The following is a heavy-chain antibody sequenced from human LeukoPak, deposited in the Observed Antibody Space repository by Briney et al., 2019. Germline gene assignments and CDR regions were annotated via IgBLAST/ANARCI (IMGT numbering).Heavy chain of an antibody. Sequence: PSETLSLTCTVSGGSISSYYWSWIRQPPGKGLEWIGYIYYSGSTNYNPSLKSRVTISVDTSKNQFSLELSSVTAADTAVYYCARGDYNYYDSSAYYFDYWGQGTLVTVSS. V-gene: IGHV4-59*01. CDR1: GGSISSYY. D-gene: IGHD3-22*01. CDR2: IYYSGST. J-gene: IGHJ4*02. CDR3: ARGDYNYYDSSAYYFDY.